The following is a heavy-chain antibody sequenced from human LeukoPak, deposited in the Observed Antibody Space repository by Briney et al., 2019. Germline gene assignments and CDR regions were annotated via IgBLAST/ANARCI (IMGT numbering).Heavy chain of an antibody. CDR3: ARRTRELGYCSGGSCYHDAFDI. V-gene: IGHV1-8*01. CDR2: MNPNSGNT. J-gene: IGHJ3*02. CDR1: GYTFTSYD. Sequence: ASVKVSCKASGYTFTSYDINWVRQATGQGLKWMGWMNPNSGNTGYAQKFQGRVTMTRNTSISTAYMELSSLRSEDTAVYYCARRTRELGYCSGGSCYHDAFDIWGQGTMVTVSS. D-gene: IGHD2-15*01.